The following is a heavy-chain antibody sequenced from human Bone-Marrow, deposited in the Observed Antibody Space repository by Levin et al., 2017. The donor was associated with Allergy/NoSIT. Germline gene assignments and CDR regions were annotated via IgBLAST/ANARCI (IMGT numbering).Heavy chain of an antibody. J-gene: IGHJ4*02. CDR2: INPNTGGT. Sequence: KTGGSLRLSCKASGYTFTGYYMHWVRQAPGQGLEWMGRINPNTGGTSYVQKFQGRVTMTRDTSINTAYMELSRLRSDDTAFYYCAKERGGGTWYYDYWGQGTLVTVSS. CDR3: AKERGGGTWYYDY. CDR1: GYTFTGYY. V-gene: IGHV1-2*06. D-gene: IGHD2-15*01.